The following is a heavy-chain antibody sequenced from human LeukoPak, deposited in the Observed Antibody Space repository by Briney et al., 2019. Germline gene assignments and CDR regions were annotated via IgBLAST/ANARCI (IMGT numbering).Heavy chain of an antibody. CDR1: GFTFSSYS. J-gene: IGHJ4*02. D-gene: IGHD5-12*01. CDR3: ARVSLLRAWPSLDY. Sequence: GGSLRLSCAASGFTFSSYSMNWVRQAPGKGLEWVSSISSSSSYIYYADSVKGRFTISRDNAKNSLYLQMNSLRAENTAVYSCARVSLLRAWPSLDYWGQGTLVTVSS. V-gene: IGHV3-21*01. CDR2: ISSSSSYI.